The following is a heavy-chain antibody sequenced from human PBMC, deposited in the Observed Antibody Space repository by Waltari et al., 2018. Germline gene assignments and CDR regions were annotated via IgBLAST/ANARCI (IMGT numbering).Heavy chain of an antibody. D-gene: IGHD3-10*01. V-gene: IGHV3-7*01. CDR3: VKGDLDV. CDR2: IPHDGSQK. CDR1: GFMFSDDW. Sequence: EIHLVESGGGLVQPGGPLRLSCAASGFMFSDDWMSWVRQAPGKGLEWVATIPHDGSQKYYVDSVKGRFTISRDTAKTSLSLQMNSLRAEDTAVYYCVKGDLDVWGQGITVSVSS. J-gene: IGHJ6*02.